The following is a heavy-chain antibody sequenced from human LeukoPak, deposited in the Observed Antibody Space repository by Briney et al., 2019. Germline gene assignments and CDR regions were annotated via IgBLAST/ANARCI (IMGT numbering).Heavy chain of an antibody. Sequence: GGSLRLSCVASGFTFTNAWMNWVRQAPGKGLDWVAHIKEDGTRKYYVDSVRGRFTISRDNAKNSLFLQMNSLRVEDTAVFYCVAWGSLVVWGQGTLVTVSS. CDR1: GFTFTNAW. V-gene: IGHV3-7*01. D-gene: IGHD3-16*01. CDR3: VAWGSLVV. J-gene: IGHJ4*02. CDR2: IKEDGTRK.